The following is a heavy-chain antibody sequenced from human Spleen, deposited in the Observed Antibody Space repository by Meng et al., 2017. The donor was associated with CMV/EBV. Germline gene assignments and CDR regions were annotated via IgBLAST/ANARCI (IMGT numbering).Heavy chain of an antibody. J-gene: IGHJ4*02. CDR3: AKDPRREDYFDY. Sequence: EVQLGESGGGVVQPGGSLSLSCAASGFTFSSYAMSWVRQAPGKGLEWVSAISGSGGGTYYADSVKGRFTISRDNSKNTLYLQMNSLRAEDTAVYYCAKDPRREDYFDYWGQGTLVTVSS. CDR2: ISGSGGGT. CDR1: GFTFSSYA. V-gene: IGHV3-23*04.